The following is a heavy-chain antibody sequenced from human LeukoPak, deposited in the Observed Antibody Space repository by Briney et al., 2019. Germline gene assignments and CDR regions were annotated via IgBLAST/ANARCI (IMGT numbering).Heavy chain of an antibody. CDR3: ARVAYEDTFDI. CDR2: IYYSGST. J-gene: IGHJ3*02. V-gene: IGHV4-30-4*08. Sequence: SETLSLTCTVSGGSISSGDYYWSWIRQPPGKGLEWIGYIYYSGSTYYNPSLKSRVTISVDTSKNQFSLKLRSVTAADTAVYYCARVAYEDTFDIWGQGTMVTVSS. CDR1: GGSISSGDYY. D-gene: IGHD3-22*01.